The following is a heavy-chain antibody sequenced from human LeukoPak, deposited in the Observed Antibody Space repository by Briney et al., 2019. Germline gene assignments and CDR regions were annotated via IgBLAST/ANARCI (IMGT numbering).Heavy chain of an antibody. D-gene: IGHD6-13*01. CDR2: IIPIFGTA. CDR3: ASSIAAAGLDY. J-gene: IGHJ4*02. CDR1: GGTFSSYA. V-gene: IGHV1-69*13. Sequence: SVKVSCKASGGTFSSYAISWVRQAPGQGLERMGGIIPIFGTANYAQKFQGRVTITADESTSTAYMELSSLRSEDTAVYYCASSIAAAGLDYWGQGTLVTVSS.